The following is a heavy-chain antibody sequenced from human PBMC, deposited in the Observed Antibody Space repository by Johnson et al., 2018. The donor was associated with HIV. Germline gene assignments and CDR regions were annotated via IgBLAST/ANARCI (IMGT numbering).Heavy chain of an antibody. CDR1: GFTFSSYA. CDR3: ARVTRDCGGDCYLDAFDI. CDR2: ISYDGSNK. V-gene: IGHV3-30*04. D-gene: IGHD2-21*01. J-gene: IGHJ3*02. Sequence: QVLLVESGGGLVKPGRSLRLSCAASGFTFSSYAMHWVRQAPGKGLEWVAVISYDGSNKYYADSVKGRFTISRDISKNTLYLQMNSLRTEDTAVYYFARVTRDCGGDCYLDAFDIWGQGTMVTVSS.